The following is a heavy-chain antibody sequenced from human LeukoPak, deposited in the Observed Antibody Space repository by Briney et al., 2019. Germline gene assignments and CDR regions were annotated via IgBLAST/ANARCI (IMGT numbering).Heavy chain of an antibody. D-gene: IGHD3-3*01. CDR2: ISSSGDNT. CDR1: RFTFSSYA. Sequence: GGSLRLSCAASRFTFSSYAMTWVRQAPGKGLEWVSGISSSGDNTYYADSVKGRFTISRDNAKNSLYLQMNSLRAEDTAVYYCARDTLTIFGVVIPLDYWGQGTLVTVSS. J-gene: IGHJ4*02. V-gene: IGHV3-23*01. CDR3: ARDTLTIFGVVIPLDY.